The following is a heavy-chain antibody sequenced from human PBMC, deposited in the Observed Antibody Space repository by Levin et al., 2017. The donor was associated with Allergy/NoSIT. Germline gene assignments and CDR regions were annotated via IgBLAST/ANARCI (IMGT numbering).Heavy chain of an antibody. Sequence: ASVKVSCKASGYTFTSYDINWVRQATGQGLEWMGWMNPNSGNTGFAQNFQGRVTMTRNTSISTAYMELSSLRSEDTAVYYCARELIDCPNGVCYGAGMDVWGQGTTVTVSS. J-gene: IGHJ6*02. CDR2: MNPNSGNT. V-gene: IGHV1-8*01. D-gene: IGHD2-8*01. CDR1: GYTFTSYD. CDR3: ARELIDCPNGVCYGAGMDV.